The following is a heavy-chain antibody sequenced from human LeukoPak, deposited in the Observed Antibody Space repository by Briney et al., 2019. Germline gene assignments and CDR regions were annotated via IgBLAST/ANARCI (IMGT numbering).Heavy chain of an antibody. CDR2: INPNSGGT. J-gene: IGHJ5*02. D-gene: IGHD6-19*01. CDR1: GYTSTGYY. CDR3: ARQGTSLAIAVAGDNWFDP. V-gene: IGHV1-2*02. Sequence: ASVKVSCKASGYTSTGYYMHWVRQAPGQGLEWMGWINPNSGGTNYAQKFQGRVTMTRDTSISTAYMELSRLRSDDTAVYYCARQGTSLAIAVAGDNWFDPWGQGTLVTVSS.